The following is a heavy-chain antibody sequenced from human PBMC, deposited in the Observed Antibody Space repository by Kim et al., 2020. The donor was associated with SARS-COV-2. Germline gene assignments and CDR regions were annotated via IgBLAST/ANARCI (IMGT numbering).Heavy chain of an antibody. CDR2: MNPNSGNT. V-gene: IGHV1-8*01. J-gene: IGHJ3*02. CDR1: GYTFTSYD. D-gene: IGHD3-16*01. CDR3: ARDRTTGIYDYIWGMGFRAFDI. Sequence: ASVKVSCKASGYTFTSYDINWVRQATGQGLEWMGWMNPNSGNTGYAQKFQGRVTMTRNTSISTAYMELSSLRSEDTAVYYCARDRTTGIYDYIWGMGFRAFDIWGQGTMVTVSS.